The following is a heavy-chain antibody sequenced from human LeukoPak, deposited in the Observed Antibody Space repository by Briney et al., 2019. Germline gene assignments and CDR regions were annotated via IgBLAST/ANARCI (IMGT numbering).Heavy chain of an antibody. V-gene: IGHV3-9*01. Sequence: GGSLRLSCAASGFTFDDYAMHWVRQAPGKGLEWVSGISWNSGSIGYADSVKGRFTIPRDNAKNSLYLQMNSLRAEDTALYYCAKDDSSGYYYRAFGYWGQGTLVTVSS. CDR1: GFTFDDYA. CDR2: ISWNSGSI. J-gene: IGHJ4*02. CDR3: AKDDSSGYYYRAFGY. D-gene: IGHD3-22*01.